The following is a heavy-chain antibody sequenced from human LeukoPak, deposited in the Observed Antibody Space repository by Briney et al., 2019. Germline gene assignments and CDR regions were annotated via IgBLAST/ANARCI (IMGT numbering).Heavy chain of an antibody. CDR2: INHSGST. CDR1: GYSISSGYY. J-gene: IGHJ5*02. Sequence: SETLSLTCTVSGYSISSGYYWGWIRQPPGKGLEWIGEINHSGSTNYNPSLKSRVTISVDTSKNQFSLKLSSVTAADTAVYYCARWVIGNWFDPWGQGTLVTVSS. D-gene: IGHD3-10*01. CDR3: ARWVIGNWFDP. V-gene: IGHV4-38-2*02.